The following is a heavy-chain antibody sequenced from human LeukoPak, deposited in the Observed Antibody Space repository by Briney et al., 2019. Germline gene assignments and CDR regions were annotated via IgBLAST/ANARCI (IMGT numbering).Heavy chain of an antibody. CDR3: ARGYSSGWYLDY. D-gene: IGHD6-19*01. CDR2: INPNSGGT. CDR1: GYTFTGYY. V-gene: IGHV1-2*04. Sequence: ASVKVSCKASGYTFTGYYMHWVRQAPGQGLEWMGWINPNSGGTNYAQEFQGWVTMTRDTSISTAYMELSRLRSDDTAVYYCARGYSSGWYLDYWGQGTLVTVSS. J-gene: IGHJ4*02.